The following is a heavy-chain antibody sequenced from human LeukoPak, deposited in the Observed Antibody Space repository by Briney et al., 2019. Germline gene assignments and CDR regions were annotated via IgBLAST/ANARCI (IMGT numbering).Heavy chain of an antibody. CDR3: THPAYYYNVDV. Sequence: GGSLRLSCSASGLTLSVSAMHWVRQASGKGLEWVGRIKTKAVNYTTAYAATVKGRFNISRDDSTNTSYLQMNSLKTEDTAVYYCTHPAYYYNVDVWGKGTTVTVSS. V-gene: IGHV3-73*01. CDR2: IKTKAVNYTT. D-gene: IGHD6-25*01. J-gene: IGHJ6*04. CDR1: GLTLSVSA.